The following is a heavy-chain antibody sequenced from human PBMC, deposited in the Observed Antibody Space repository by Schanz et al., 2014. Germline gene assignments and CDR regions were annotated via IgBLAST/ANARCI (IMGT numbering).Heavy chain of an antibody. CDR2: ITWDGGIT. CDR1: GFTFDDYT. D-gene: IGHD1-1*01. J-gene: IGHJ4*02. V-gene: IGHV3-43*01. Sequence: VQLVESGGVVVQPGGSLRLSCAASGFTFDDYTMHWVRQAPGKGLEWVSLITWDGGITYYADSLKGRFTISRDNSKNSLYLQMNSLRAEDTAVYYCARELLESPLFDYWGQGTLVTVSS. CDR3: ARELLESPLFDY.